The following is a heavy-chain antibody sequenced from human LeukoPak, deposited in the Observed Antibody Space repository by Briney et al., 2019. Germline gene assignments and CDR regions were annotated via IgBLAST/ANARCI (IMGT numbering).Heavy chain of an antibody. D-gene: IGHD3-16*01. CDR3: AVDGGYNRFDP. CDR1: GFTFGSYW. Sequence: GGSLRLSCAASGFTFGSYWMSWVRQAPGKGLEWVANMNEDGSVKNYVVSVKGRFTISRDNAKSSLYLQMNSLRAEDTAIYYCAVDGGYNRFDPWGQGTLVTAPS. J-gene: IGHJ5*02. V-gene: IGHV3-7*04. CDR2: MNEDGSVK.